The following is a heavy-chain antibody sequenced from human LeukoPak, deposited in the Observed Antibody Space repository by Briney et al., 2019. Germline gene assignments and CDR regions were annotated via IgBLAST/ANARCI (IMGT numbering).Heavy chain of an antibody. Sequence: GGSLRLPCTASGFIFSDFSMTWVRQAPGKGLEWVANIKHDASEKYYAESMRGRVTISRDNAKNSLYLQIDSLTTEDTAIYFCARHNYYQFDYWGQGTLVTASS. V-gene: IGHV3-7*01. J-gene: IGHJ4*02. D-gene: IGHD1-1*01. CDR2: IKHDASEK. CDR3: ARHNYYQFDY. CDR1: GFIFSDFS.